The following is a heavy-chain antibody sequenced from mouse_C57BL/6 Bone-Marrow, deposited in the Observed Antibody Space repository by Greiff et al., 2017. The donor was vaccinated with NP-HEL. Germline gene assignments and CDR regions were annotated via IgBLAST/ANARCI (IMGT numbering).Heavy chain of an antibody. CDR3: ARGGYDGYAMDY. V-gene: IGHV5-17*01. CDR2: ISSGSSTI. D-gene: IGHD2-2*01. J-gene: IGHJ4*01. CDR1: GFTFSDYG. Sequence: EVKLQESGGGLVKPGGSLKLSCAASGFTFSDYGMHWVRQAPEKGLEWVAYISSGSSTIYYADTVKGRFTISRDNAKNTLFLQMTSLRSEDTAMYYCARGGYDGYAMDYWGQGTSATVSS.